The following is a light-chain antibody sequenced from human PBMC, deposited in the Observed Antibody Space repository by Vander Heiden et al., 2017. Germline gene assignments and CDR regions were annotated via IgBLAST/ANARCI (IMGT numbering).Light chain of an antibody. CDR1: QNIGVS. Sequence: DIVLTPSPAFLSVTPTGKVTIPSRPSQNIGVSLHWYQQKPDQSPNLLIKYASQCFSGVPSRFSGSGEGTDFTLTISGLEVEDAATYYCHQSSSLPLTFGGGTKVEIK. V-gene: IGKV6-21*01. CDR3: HQSSSLPLT. CDR2: YAS. J-gene: IGKJ4*01.